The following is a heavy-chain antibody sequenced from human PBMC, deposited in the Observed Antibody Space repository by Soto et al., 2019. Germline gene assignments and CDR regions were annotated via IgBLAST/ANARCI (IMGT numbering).Heavy chain of an antibody. CDR3: AKAIGIAVAGTLGWFDP. J-gene: IGHJ5*02. V-gene: IGHV3-23*01. CDR1: GFTFSSYA. CDR2: ISGSGGST. Sequence: AGGSLRLSCAASGFTFSSYAMSWVRQAPGKGLEWVSAISGSGGSTYYADSVKGRFTISRDNSKNTLYLQMNSLRAEDTAVYYCAKAIGIAVAGTLGWFDPWGQGTLVTVSS. D-gene: IGHD6-19*01.